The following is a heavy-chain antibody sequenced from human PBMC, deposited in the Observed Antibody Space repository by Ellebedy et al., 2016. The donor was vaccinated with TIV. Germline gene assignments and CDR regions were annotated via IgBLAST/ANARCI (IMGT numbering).Heavy chain of an antibody. CDR1: GFIFSTYT. V-gene: IGHV3-21*01. J-gene: IGHJ4*02. Sequence: GESLKISCAASGFIFSTYTMNWVRQAPGKGLEWVSSISSNSGNKYCADSVEGRFTISRDNARNSLYLQMNSLRAEDTAVYYCARDLHFAFDYWGRGTLVTVSS. CDR2: ISSNSGNK. CDR3: ARDLHFAFDY.